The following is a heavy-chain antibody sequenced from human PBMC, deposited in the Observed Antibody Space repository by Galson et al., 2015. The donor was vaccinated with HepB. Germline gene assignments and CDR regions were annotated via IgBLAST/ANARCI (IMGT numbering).Heavy chain of an antibody. Sequence: SLLLSCAASGFICNSYAMTWVRQAPRKGLEWVAFISYDGSNQSYADSVKGRFPISRDNSKNTLYLQMNSLRPEDTAVYYCAGEPYSSGWSKRGRYFDYWGQGALVTVSS. J-gene: IGHJ4*02. CDR2: ISYDGSNQ. V-gene: IGHV3-30-3*01. CDR1: GFICNSYA. D-gene: IGHD6-19*01. CDR3: AGEPYSSGWSKRGRYFDY.